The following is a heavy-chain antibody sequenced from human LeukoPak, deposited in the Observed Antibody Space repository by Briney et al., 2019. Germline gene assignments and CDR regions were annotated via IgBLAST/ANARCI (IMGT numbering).Heavy chain of an antibody. CDR1: GFTFSSYE. CDR3: AELGITMIGGV. CDR2: ISSSGSTI. J-gene: IGHJ6*04. D-gene: IGHD3-10*02. V-gene: IGHV3-48*03. Sequence: GGSLRLSCAASGFTFSSYEMNWVRQAPEKGLEWVSYISSSGSTIYYADSVKGRFTISRDNAENSLYLQMNSLRAEDTAVYYCAELGITMIGGVWGKGTTVTISS.